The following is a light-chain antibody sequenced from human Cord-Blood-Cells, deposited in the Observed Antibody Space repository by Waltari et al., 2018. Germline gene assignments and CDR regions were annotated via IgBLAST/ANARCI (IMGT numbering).Light chain of an antibody. Sequence: DNQMTQCPSSLSAYVGDRVTITCRASQSISSYLNWYQQKPGKAPKLLIYAASSLQSGVPSRFSGSGSGTDFTLTIISLQPEDFATYYCQQSYSTPTFGGGTKVEIK. V-gene: IGKV1-39*01. CDR2: AAS. J-gene: IGKJ4*01. CDR3: QQSYSTPT. CDR1: QSISSY.